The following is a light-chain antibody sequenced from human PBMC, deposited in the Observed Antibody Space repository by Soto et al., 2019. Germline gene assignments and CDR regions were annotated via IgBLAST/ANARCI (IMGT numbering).Light chain of an antibody. CDR2: GAS. CDR3: QQYNNWPRT. CDR1: QRVSSN. J-gene: IGKJ1*01. V-gene: IGKV3-15*01. Sequence: EIVMTQSLATLPVSPGERATLSCRASQRVSSNLAWYQQKPGQAPRLLIYGASTRATGIPARFSGSGSGTEFTLTISSLQSEDFAVYYCQQYNNWPRTFGQGTKV.